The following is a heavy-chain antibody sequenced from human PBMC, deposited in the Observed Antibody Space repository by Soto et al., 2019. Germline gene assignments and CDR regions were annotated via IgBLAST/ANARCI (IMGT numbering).Heavy chain of an antibody. D-gene: IGHD3-10*01. CDR1: GGSFSGYY. CDR3: ARVVGTMVRGVITVYYYYGMDV. V-gene: IGHV4-34*01. J-gene: IGHJ6*02. CDR2: INHSGST. Sequence: SETLSLTCAVYGGSFSGYYWSWIRQPPGKGLEWIGEINHSGSTNYNPSLKSRVTISVDTSKNQFSLKLSSVTAADTAVYYCARVVGTMVRGVITVYYYYGMDVWRQGTTVTVSS.